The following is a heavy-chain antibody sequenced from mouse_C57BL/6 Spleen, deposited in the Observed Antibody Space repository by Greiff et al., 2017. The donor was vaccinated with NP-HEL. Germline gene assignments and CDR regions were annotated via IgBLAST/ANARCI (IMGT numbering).Heavy chain of an antibody. D-gene: IGHD2-5*01. CDR3: ARDQGAYYSNYDY. J-gene: IGHJ2*01. Sequence: EVHLVESGPGLVKPSQSLSLTCSVTGYSITSGYYWNWIRQFPGNKLEWMGYISYDGSNNYNPSLKNRISITRDTSKNQFFLKLNSVTTEDTATYYCARDQGAYYSNYDYWGQGTTLTVSS. CDR1: GYSITSGYY. V-gene: IGHV3-6*01. CDR2: ISYDGSN.